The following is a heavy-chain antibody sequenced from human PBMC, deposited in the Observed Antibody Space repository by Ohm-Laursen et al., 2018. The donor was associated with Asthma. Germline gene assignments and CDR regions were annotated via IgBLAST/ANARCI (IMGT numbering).Heavy chain of an antibody. CDR1: GGSISSSNW. J-gene: IGHJ5*02. V-gene: IGHV3-53*01. D-gene: IGHD4-17*01. CDR3: AKDYGDSNWFDP. Sequence: GTLSLTCAVSGGSISSSNWWSWVRQPPGKGLEWVPVIYNGGSTYHADSVRGRFTISRDISKSTLYLQMNRLRAEDTAVYYCAKDYGDSNWFDPWGQGTLVTVSS. CDR2: IYNGGST.